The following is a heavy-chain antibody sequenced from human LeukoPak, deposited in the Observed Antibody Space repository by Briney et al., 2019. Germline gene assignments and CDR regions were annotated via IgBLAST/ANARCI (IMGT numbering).Heavy chain of an antibody. CDR2: IYYSGST. V-gene: IGHV4-39*07. CDR1: GGSISSSSYY. Sequence: ASETLSLTCTVSGGSISSSSYYWGWIRQPPGKGLEWIGSIYYSGSTYYNPSLKSRVTISVDTSKNQFSLKLSSVTAADTAVYYCARGSRIAAAAGYNWFDPWGQGTLVTVSS. CDR3: ARGSRIAAAAGYNWFDP. D-gene: IGHD6-13*01. J-gene: IGHJ5*02.